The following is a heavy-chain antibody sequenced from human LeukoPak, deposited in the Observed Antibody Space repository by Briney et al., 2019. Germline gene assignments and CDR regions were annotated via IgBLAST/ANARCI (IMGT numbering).Heavy chain of an antibody. CDR1: GFTVSSNY. Sequence: GGSLRLSCAASGFTVSSNYMSWARQAPGKGLEWVSVIYSGGSTYYADSVNGRFTISRDNSKNTLYLQMNSLRAEDTAVYYCARSPPLVTRRYYGMDVWGQGTTVTVSS. J-gene: IGHJ6*02. V-gene: IGHV3-66*01. CDR2: IYSGGST. D-gene: IGHD3-9*01. CDR3: ARSPPLVTRRYYGMDV.